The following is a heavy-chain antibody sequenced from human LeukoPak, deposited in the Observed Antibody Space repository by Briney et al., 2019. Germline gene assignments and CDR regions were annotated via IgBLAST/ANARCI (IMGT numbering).Heavy chain of an antibody. CDR1: GFTFSSYA. CDR3: AKDIAAAAGTYIDY. J-gene: IGHJ4*02. V-gene: IGHV3-64*04. D-gene: IGHD6-13*01. Sequence: GGSLRLSCSASGFTFSSYAMHWVRQAPGKGLEYVSAISSNGGSTYYADSVKGRFTISRDNSKNTLYLQMNSLRAEDTAVYYCAKDIAAAAGTYIDYWGQGTLVTVSS. CDR2: ISSNGGST.